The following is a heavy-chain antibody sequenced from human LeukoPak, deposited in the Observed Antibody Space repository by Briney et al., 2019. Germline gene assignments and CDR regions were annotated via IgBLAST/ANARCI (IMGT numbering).Heavy chain of an antibody. CDR2: INPNSGGT. Sequence: ASVKVSCKASGYTFTGYYMHWVRQAPGQGLEWMGWINPNSGGTNYAQKFQGRVTMTRDTSISTAYMELSSLRSEDTAVYYCASYTYYYDSSGFQHWGQGTLVTVSS. CDR3: ASYTYYYDSSGFQH. D-gene: IGHD3-22*01. V-gene: IGHV1-2*02. CDR1: GYTFTGYY. J-gene: IGHJ1*01.